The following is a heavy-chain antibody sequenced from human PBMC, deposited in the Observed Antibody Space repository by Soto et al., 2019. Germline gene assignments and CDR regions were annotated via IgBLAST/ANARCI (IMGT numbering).Heavy chain of an antibody. V-gene: IGHV3-33*01. CDR3: ARLYCSATSCYSVGAFDI. CDR2: IWFDGSDK. CDR1: GFTFSTYG. J-gene: IGHJ3*02. Sequence: PGGSLRLSCAASGFTFSTYGMHWVRQAPGKWLEWVALIWFDGSDKYYTESVKGRFTISRDNSKSTLYLQMNSLRAEDTAFYYCARLYCSATSCYSVGAFDIRGPGXMVTV. D-gene: IGHD2-2*01.